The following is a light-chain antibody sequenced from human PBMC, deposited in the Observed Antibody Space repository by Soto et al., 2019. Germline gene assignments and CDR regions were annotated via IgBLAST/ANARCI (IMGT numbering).Light chain of an antibody. CDR1: NSDIGRYDY. CDR2: EVS. V-gene: IGLV2-14*01. J-gene: IGLJ3*02. CDR3: SSYTSSSTLV. Sequence: QSVLTQPASVSGSPGQSITISCTGTNSDIGRYDYVSWYQQFPGKAPKLMIYEVSNRPSGVSNRFSGSKSGNTASLTISGLQAEDEADYYCSSYTSSSTLVFGGGTKVTVL.